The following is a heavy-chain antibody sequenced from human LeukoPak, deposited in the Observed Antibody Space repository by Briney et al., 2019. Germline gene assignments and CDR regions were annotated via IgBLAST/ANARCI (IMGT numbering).Heavy chain of an antibody. CDR1: GLRFKNYG. D-gene: IGHD4-17*01. CDR2: IQYVEKEYETSHR. J-gene: IGHJ4*02. CDR3: AKVCDRGYGDLYFDY. V-gene: IGHV3-30*02. Sequence: PGGSVSLLCAACGLRFKNYGMLWVRQAPGRGREWVAFIQYVEKEYETSHRSYADSVQGRFTISRDKSKNTLYLLMNSLRSEDTAVYYCAKVCDRGYGDLYFDYWGQGALVAVSS.